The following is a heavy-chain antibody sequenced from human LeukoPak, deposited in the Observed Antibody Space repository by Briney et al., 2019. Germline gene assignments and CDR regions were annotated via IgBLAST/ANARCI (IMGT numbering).Heavy chain of an antibody. Sequence: GGSLRLSCAASGFTFSIYAMSWVRQAPGKGLEWVSAISGSGGSTYHADSVKGRFTISRDNSKNTLYLQMSGLRAEDTAVYYCATVQQLFHYYYYYGMDVWGQGTTVTVSS. D-gene: IGHD6-13*01. CDR3: ATVQQLFHYYYYYGMDV. J-gene: IGHJ6*02. V-gene: IGHV3-23*01. CDR2: ISGSGGST. CDR1: GFTFSIYA.